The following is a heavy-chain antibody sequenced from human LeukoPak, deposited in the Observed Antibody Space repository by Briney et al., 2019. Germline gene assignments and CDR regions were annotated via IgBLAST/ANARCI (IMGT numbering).Heavy chain of an antibody. J-gene: IGHJ3*02. CDR2: IYHSGST. V-gene: IGHV4-39*01. CDR1: GGSISSSSYY. CDR3: ARQRDDFAFDI. D-gene: IGHD3-3*01. Sequence: SETLSLTCTVSGGSISSSSYYWGWIRQPPGKGLEWIGSIYHSGSTYYNPSLKGRVTISVDTSKNQFSLKLSSVTAADTAVYYCARQRDDFAFDIWGQGTMVTVSS.